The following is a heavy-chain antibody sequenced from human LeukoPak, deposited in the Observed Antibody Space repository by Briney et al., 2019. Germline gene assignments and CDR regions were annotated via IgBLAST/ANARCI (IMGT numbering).Heavy chain of an antibody. D-gene: IGHD3-3*01. V-gene: IGHV3-30*02. CDR2: IRYDGSNK. CDR1: GFTFSSYG. Sequence: GGSLRLSCAASGFTFSSYGMHWVRQAPGKGLEWVAFIRYDGSNKYYADSVKGRFTISRDNSKNTLYLQMNSLRAEDTAVYYCAKASGDFWSGPFDYWGQGTLVTVSS. CDR3: AKASGDFWSGPFDY. J-gene: IGHJ4*02.